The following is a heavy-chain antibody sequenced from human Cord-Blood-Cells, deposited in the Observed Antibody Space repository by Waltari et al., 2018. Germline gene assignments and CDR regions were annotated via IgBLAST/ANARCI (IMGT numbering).Heavy chain of an antibody. V-gene: IGHV1-69*06. CDR3: AFDLVATIQQMA. J-gene: IGHJ4*02. D-gene: IGHD5-12*01. CDR2: IIPIFGTA. Sequence: QVQLVQSGAAVKKPGSSVKISCQASGGTFSSYAISWVRQAPGQGLEWMGGIIPIFGTANYAQKFQGRVTITADKSTSTACMELSSLRSEDTAVYYCAFDLVATIQQMAWGQGTLVTVSS. CDR1: GGTFSSYA.